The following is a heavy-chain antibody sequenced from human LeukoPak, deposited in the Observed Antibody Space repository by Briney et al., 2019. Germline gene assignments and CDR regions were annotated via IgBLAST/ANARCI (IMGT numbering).Heavy chain of an antibody. CDR2: ISGSGGST. D-gene: IGHD3-16*01. CDR3: AKDLEGGSPYYFDY. V-gene: IGHV3-23*01. J-gene: IGHJ4*02. Sequence: PGGSLRLSCAASGFTFSSYSMNWVRQAPGKGLEWVSAISGSGGSTYYADSVKGRFTISRDNSKNTLYLQMNSLRAEDTAVYYCAKDLEGGSPYYFDYWGQGTLVTVSS. CDR1: GFTFSSYS.